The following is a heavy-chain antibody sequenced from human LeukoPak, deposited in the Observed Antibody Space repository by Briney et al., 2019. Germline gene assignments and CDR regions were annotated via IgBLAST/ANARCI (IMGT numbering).Heavy chain of an antibody. J-gene: IGHJ6*04. V-gene: IGHV3-21*05. D-gene: IGHD2-21*02. Sequence: KPGGSLRLSCAASGFTFRSYSMNWVRQAPGKGLEWISYTDVGGDGYKYYADSVKGRFTISRDNAKNSLYLQMDSLRVEDPAVYSCGRGVPALRYFYYGLDVWGLGPTAPVSS. CDR3: GRGVPALRYFYYGLDV. CDR1: GFTFRSYS. CDR2: TDVGGDGYK.